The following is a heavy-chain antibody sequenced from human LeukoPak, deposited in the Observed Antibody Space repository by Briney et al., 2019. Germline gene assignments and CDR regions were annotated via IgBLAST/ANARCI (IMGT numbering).Heavy chain of an antibody. D-gene: IGHD5-12*01. CDR2: ISGSGGST. CDR3: AKVVVATILMMAY. Sequence: GGSLRLSCAASGFTFSSYAMSWVRQAPGKGLEWVSAISGSGGSTYYADSVKGRFTISRDNSKNTLYLQKNSLRAEDTAVYYGAKVVVATILMMAYWGQGTLVTVSS. J-gene: IGHJ4*02. V-gene: IGHV3-23*01. CDR1: GFTFSSYA.